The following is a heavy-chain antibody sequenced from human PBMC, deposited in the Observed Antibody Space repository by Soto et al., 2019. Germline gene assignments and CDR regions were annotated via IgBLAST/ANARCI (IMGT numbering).Heavy chain of an antibody. CDR2: ISWNSGSI. CDR1: GFTFDDYA. Sequence: EVQLVESGGGLVQPGRSLRLSCAASGFTFDDYAMHWVRQAPGKGLEWVSGISWNSGSIGYADSVKGRFTISRDNAKNSLYLQMNRLRAEDTALYYCAKDKGDVVVVAATPQYYGMDVWGQGTTVTVSS. CDR3: AKDKGDVVVVAATPQYYGMDV. V-gene: IGHV3-9*01. J-gene: IGHJ6*02. D-gene: IGHD2-15*01.